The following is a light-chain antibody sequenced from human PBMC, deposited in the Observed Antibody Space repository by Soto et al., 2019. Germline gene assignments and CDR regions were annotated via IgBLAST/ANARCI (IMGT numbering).Light chain of an antibody. CDR1: SSNIGSNY. Sequence: QLVLTQPPSASGTPGQRVTISCSGSSSNIGSNYVYWYQQLPGTAPKLLIYSNNQRPSGVPDRFSGSKSGTSASLAISGLRSEDEADYYCAAWDDSLSGFYVFGPGTKLTVL. CDR3: AAWDDSLSGFYV. CDR2: SNN. J-gene: IGLJ1*01. V-gene: IGLV1-47*02.